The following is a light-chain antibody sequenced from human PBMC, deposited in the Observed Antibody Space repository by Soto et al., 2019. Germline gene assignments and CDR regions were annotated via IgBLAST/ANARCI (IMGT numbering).Light chain of an antibody. J-gene: IGKJ1*01. CDR2: AAS. CDR3: QQFNNWPPWT. CDR1: QTIYSN. Sequence: DIQMTQSPSSLSASVGDRVTITCRASQTIYSNLNWYQQKPGKAPNLLIYAASSLESGVPARFSGSGSGTHFTLTISGLQSDDFAVYYCQQFNNWPPWTFGQGTKVDIK. V-gene: IGKV1-39*01.